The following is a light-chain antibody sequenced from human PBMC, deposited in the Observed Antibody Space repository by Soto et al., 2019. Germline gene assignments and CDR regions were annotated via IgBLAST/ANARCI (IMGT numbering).Light chain of an antibody. Sequence: DIVMTQSPDSLAVSLGERATINCKSSQSVLYSSNNKNYLAWYQQRPGQPPKLLIYWASTRESGVPARFSGSGSGTDFTHTITSLQAEDVAVSYCQQYESTPPTFGQGTKLEI. CDR1: QSVLYSSNNKNY. CDR2: WAS. CDR3: QQYESTPPT. J-gene: IGKJ2*01. V-gene: IGKV4-1*01.